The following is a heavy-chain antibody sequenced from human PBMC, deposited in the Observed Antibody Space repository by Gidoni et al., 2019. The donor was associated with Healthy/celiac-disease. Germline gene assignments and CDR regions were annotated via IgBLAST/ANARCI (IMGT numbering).Heavy chain of an antibody. J-gene: IGHJ5*02. CDR2: IDPSDSYT. Sequence: EVQLVQSGAEVKKPGESLRISCKGSGYSFTSYWISWVRQMPGKGLEWMGRIDPSDSYTNYSPSFQGHVTISADKSISTAYLQWSSLKASDTAMYYCARRGFYYGSGSPLYWFDPWGQGTLVTVSS. D-gene: IGHD3-10*01. CDR3: ARRGFYYGSGSPLYWFDP. V-gene: IGHV5-10-1*01. CDR1: GYSFTSYW.